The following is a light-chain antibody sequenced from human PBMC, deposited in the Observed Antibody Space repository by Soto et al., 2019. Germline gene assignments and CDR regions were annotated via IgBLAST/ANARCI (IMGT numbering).Light chain of an antibody. CDR3: QQRSNWPLIT. CDR1: QSVTSSY. V-gene: IGKV3D-20*02. J-gene: IGKJ5*01. Sequence: EIVMTQSPATLSVSPGGRATLSCRASQSVTSSYLAWYQLKPGQAPRLLIYGASSRATGIPARFSGSGSGTDFTLTISSLEPEDFAVYYCQQRSNWPLITFGQGTRLENK. CDR2: GAS.